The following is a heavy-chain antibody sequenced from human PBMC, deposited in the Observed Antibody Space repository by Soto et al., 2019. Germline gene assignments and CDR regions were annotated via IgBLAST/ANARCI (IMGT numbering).Heavy chain of an antibody. CDR3: AREGLTFGSGGVGGAFDI. CDR1: GGTFDSNA. V-gene: IGHV1-69*12. Sequence: QVQLVQSGTEVRKPGSSVKVSCKASGGTFDSNAISWVRLAPGQGLEWMGGIIPIFGTINNAQKFQDRVTITADESANIVYMELSSLRSEDTAIYYCAREGLTFGSGGVGGAFDIWGQGTLVTVSS. J-gene: IGHJ3*02. D-gene: IGHD3-16*01. CDR2: IIPIFGTI.